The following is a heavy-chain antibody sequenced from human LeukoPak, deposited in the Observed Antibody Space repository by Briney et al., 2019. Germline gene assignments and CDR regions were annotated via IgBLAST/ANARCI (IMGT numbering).Heavy chain of an antibody. CDR2: ISGSGGST. D-gene: IGHD2-15*01. Sequence: GGSLRLSCAASGFTFGSYAMSWVRQAPGKGLEWVSAISGSGGSTYYADSVKGRFTISRDNSKNTLYLQMNSLRAEDTAVYYCAKVVAQTDAFDIWGQGTMVTVSS. J-gene: IGHJ3*02. CDR1: GFTFGSYA. CDR3: AKVVAQTDAFDI. V-gene: IGHV3-23*01.